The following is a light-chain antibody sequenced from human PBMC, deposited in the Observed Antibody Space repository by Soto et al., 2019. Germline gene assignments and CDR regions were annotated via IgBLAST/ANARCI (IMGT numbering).Light chain of an antibody. CDR2: EVS. CDR3: SSYTSSGTPYV. V-gene: IGLV2-14*01. Sequence: QSALTQPASVSGSPGQSITISCTGTSSDVGGYNYVSWYQQHPGKAPKLMIYEVSNRPSGVSNRFSGSKSGNTASLTISGLQAEDEADYYGSSYTSSGTPYVFGTGTKVTVL. CDR1: SSDVGGYNY. J-gene: IGLJ1*01.